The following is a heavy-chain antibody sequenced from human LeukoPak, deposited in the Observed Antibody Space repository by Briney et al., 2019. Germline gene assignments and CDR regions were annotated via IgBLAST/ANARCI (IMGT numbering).Heavy chain of an antibody. CDR1: GFSLSGYW. J-gene: IGHJ3*02. CDR3: ARVGLYGGGDAFDI. CDR2: INSDESST. Sequence: GGSLRLSCAASGFSLSGYWMHWVRQVPGKGLVWVSRINSDESSTSYADSVKGRFIISRDNAKNTLYLQMNSLRAEDTAVYYCARVGLYGGGDAFDIWGQGTMVTVSS. V-gene: IGHV3-74*01. D-gene: IGHD4-17*01.